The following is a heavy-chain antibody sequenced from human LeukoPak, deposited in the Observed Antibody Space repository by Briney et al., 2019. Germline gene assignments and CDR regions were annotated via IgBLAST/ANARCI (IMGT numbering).Heavy chain of an antibody. Sequence: GRSLRLSCAASGFTFSSYAMHWVRQAPGKGLEWVAVTSYDGSNKYYADSVKGRFTISRDNSKNTLYLQMNSLRAEDTAVYYCARETLYPTGTLLYYYGMDVWGQGTTVTVSS. CDR3: ARETLYPTGTLLYYYGMDV. CDR1: GFTFSSYA. J-gene: IGHJ6*02. V-gene: IGHV3-30-3*01. CDR2: TSYDGSNK. D-gene: IGHD1-26*01.